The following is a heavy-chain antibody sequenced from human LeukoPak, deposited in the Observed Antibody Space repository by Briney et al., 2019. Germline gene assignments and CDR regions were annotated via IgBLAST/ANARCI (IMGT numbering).Heavy chain of an antibody. V-gene: IGHV1-2*02. Sequence: ASVKVSCKASGYTFTSYYMHWVRQASGQGLEWMGWINPNSGGTDYAQKFQGRVTMTRDTSISTAYMELNRLRSDDTAVYYCASRDGPQGGFDYWGQGTLVTVSS. CDR1: GYTFTSYY. D-gene: IGHD5-24*01. CDR3: ASRDGPQGGFDY. J-gene: IGHJ4*02. CDR2: INPNSGGT.